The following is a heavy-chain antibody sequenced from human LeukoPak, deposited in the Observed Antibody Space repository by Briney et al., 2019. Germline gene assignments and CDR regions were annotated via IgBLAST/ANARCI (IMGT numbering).Heavy chain of an antibody. CDR3: AKTGTYDQGPRIPLDY. CDR2: ISGSGGST. J-gene: IGHJ4*02. CDR1: GFTFSSYA. Sequence: PGGSLRLSCAASGFTFSSYAMSWVRQAPGKGLEWVSAISGSGGSTYYADSVRGRFTISRDNSKNTLYLQMNSLRAEDTAVYYCAKTGTYDQGPRIPLDYWGQGTLVTVSS. D-gene: IGHD3-3*01. V-gene: IGHV3-23*01.